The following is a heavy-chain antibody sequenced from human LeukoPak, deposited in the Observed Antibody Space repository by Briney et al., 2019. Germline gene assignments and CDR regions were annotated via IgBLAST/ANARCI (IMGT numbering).Heavy chain of an antibody. J-gene: IGHJ4*02. D-gene: IGHD1-1*01. V-gene: IGHV1-46*01. CDR2: INPSGGST. CDR1: GYTFTSYY. Sequence: ALVKVSCKASGYTFTSYYMHWVRQAPGQGLEWMGIINPSGGSTSYAQKFQGRVTMTRDTSTSTVYMELSSLRSEDTAVYYCARQTRTTGTTDYWGQGNLVTVSS. CDR3: ARQTRTTGTTDY.